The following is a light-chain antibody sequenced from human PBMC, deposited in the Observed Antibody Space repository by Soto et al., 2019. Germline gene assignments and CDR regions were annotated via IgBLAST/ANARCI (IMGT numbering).Light chain of an antibody. CDR3: QQRSDWPRIT. V-gene: IGKV3-11*01. CDR2: DAS. J-gene: IGKJ5*01. Sequence: EIVLTQSPATLSLSPGEIATLSFSASQSVSRYLAWYQQKPGQAPRFLIYDASNRATGIPARFSGSGPGTDFTLTISSLEPEDFAVYYCQQRSDWPRITFGQGTRLEI. CDR1: QSVSRY.